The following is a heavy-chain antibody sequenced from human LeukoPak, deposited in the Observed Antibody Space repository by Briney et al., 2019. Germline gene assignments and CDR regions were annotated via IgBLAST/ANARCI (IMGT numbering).Heavy chain of an antibody. Sequence: SETLSLTCTVSGYSISSGYYWGWIRQPPGKGLEWIGSIYHSGSTYYNPSLKSRVTISVDTSKNQFSLKLSSVTAADTAIYYCARIPTNAVPSAHNGFDIWGQGTMLTVSS. D-gene: IGHD5-24*01. V-gene: IGHV4-38-2*02. CDR2: IYHSGST. CDR1: GYSISSGYY. CDR3: ARIPTNAVPSAHNGFDI. J-gene: IGHJ3*02.